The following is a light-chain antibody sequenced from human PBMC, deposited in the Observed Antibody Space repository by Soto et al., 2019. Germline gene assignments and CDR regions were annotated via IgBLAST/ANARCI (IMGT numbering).Light chain of an antibody. V-gene: IGLV1-51*02. J-gene: IGLJ3*02. CDR1: GSNIGNNH. CDR3: GTWDSSLNAWV. Sequence: QSVLTQPPSVSAAPGQTVTISCSGSGSNIGNNHVSWYQQVPGTAPKPLICENYKRPSGIPDRFSGSKSGTSATLGITGLQTGDEADYYCGTWDSSLNAWVFGGGTKLTVL. CDR2: ENY.